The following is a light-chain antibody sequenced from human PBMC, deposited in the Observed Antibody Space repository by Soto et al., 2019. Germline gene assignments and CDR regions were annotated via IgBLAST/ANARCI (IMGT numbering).Light chain of an antibody. V-gene: IGLV2-14*01. J-gene: IGLJ2*01. CDR3: SSYTSSSTLI. CDR1: SSDVGGYNY. Sequence: QSALTQPASVSGSPGQSIAISCTGTSSDVGGYNYVAWYQQYPGKAPKLMIFDVNNRPSGVSSRFTGSKSGNTASLTISGLQAEDEADYYCSSYTSSSTLIFGGGTKVTVL. CDR2: DVN.